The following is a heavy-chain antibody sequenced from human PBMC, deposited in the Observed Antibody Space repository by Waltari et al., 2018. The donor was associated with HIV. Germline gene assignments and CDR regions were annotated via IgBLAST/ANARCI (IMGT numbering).Heavy chain of an antibody. J-gene: IGHJ6*02. CDR3: ARDPRSSGYYGMDV. Sequence: EVQLVAFGGGLIEPGGSLRLSCAASGLRVSINYMSWVRQATGKGLEWVSVIYSCGSRYYADSVKGRFTISRDNSKNTLSLHMTSLKAEDTAVYDCARDPRSSGYYGMDVWGQGTTVTVSS. CDR2: IYSCGSR. V-gene: IGHV3-53*01. D-gene: IGHD1-26*01. CDR1: GLRVSINY.